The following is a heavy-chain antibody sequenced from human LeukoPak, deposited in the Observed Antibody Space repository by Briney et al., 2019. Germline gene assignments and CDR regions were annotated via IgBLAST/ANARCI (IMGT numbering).Heavy chain of an antibody. CDR3: ARDLSIAAAGDYYYYGMDV. CDR1: GGSISRYY. J-gene: IGHJ6*02. V-gene: IGHV4-59*01. Sequence: SETLSLTCTVSGGSISRYYWSWIRQPPGKALEWIGYIYYSGSTNYNPSLKSRVTISVDTSKNQFSLKLSSVTAADTAVYYCARDLSIAAAGDYYYYGMDVWGQGTTVTVSS. D-gene: IGHD6-13*01. CDR2: IYYSGST.